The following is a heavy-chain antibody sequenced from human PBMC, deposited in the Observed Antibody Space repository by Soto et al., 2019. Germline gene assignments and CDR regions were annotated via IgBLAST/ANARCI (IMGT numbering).Heavy chain of an antibody. V-gene: IGHV3-74*01. Sequence: GGSLRLSCAASGFTFSSYWMHWVRQAPGKGLVWVSRISSSDGSSTTHADSVKGRFTISRDNAKNTLYLQMNSLKAEDTAVYYCARDGRVGAYYFDYWGQGVLVTVSS. D-gene: IGHD1-26*01. CDR3: ARDGRVGAYYFDY. J-gene: IGHJ4*02. CDR1: GFTFSSYW. CDR2: ISSSDGSST.